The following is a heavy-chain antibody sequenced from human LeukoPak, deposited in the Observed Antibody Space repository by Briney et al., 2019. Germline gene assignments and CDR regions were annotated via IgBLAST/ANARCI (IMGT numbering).Heavy chain of an antibody. CDR3: ARDGPSVGIDF. V-gene: IGHV3-66*01. D-gene: IGHD7-27*01. Sequence: GGSLRLSCAASGFTVSSNYMSWVRQAPGKGLEWVSVIYSGGSTYYADSVKGRFTISRDNSENTLYLQMNSLRAEDTAVYYCARDGPSVGIDFWGQGALVTVSS. J-gene: IGHJ4*02. CDR1: GFTVSSNY. CDR2: IYSGGST.